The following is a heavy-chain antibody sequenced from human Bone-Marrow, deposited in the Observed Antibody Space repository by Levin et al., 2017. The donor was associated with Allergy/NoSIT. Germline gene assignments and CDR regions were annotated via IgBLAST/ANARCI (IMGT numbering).Heavy chain of an antibody. Sequence: ASVKVSCKASGYTFTGYYMHWVRQAPGQGLEWMGWINPNSGGTNYAQKFQGRVTMTRDTSISTAYMELNRLRSDDTAVYYCARGRSVAATLAFYYYGMDVWGQGTTVTVSS. D-gene: IGHD2-15*01. CDR3: ARGRSVAATLAFYYYGMDV. CDR2: INPNSGGT. CDR1: GYTFTGYY. J-gene: IGHJ6*02. V-gene: IGHV1-2*02.